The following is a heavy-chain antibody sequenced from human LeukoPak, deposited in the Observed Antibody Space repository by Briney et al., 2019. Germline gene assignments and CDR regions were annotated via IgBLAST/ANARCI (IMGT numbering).Heavy chain of an antibody. CDR3: TRMTAGHDY. Sequence: SETLSLTCAVSGVSFDDYYWSWVRQTPGKGLEWIGEINHSGYTNDSPSLKSRVTPSIDTSRKQFSLNLRSVTVADTGIYYCTRMTAGHDYWGQGTLVTVSS. J-gene: IGHJ4*02. V-gene: IGHV4-34*01. CDR2: INHSGYT. D-gene: IGHD2-21*02. CDR1: GVSFDDYY.